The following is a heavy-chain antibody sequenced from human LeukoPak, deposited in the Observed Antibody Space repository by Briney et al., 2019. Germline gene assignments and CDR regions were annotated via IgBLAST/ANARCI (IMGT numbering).Heavy chain of an antibody. CDR1: GGTFSSYA. V-gene: IGHV1-69*13. CDR3: ASVAGSGSYYQNYYYYMDA. Sequence: SVKVSCKASGGTFSSYAISWVRQAPGQGLEWMGGIIPIFGTANYAQKFQGRVTITADESTSTAYMELSSLRSEGTAVYYCASVAGSGSYYQNYYYYMDAWGKGTTVTISS. CDR2: IIPIFGTA. D-gene: IGHD3-10*01. J-gene: IGHJ6*03.